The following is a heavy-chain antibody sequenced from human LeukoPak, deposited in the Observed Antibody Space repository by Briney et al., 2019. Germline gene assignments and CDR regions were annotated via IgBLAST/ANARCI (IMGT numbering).Heavy chain of an antibody. D-gene: IGHD2-15*01. CDR1: GFTFSSYG. CDR3: ASSRRYCSGGSCYFDY. CDR2: ISSSSSTI. V-gene: IGHV3-48*01. J-gene: IGHJ4*02. Sequence: GRSLRLSCAASGFTFSSYGMHWVRQAPGKGLEWVSYISSSSSTIYYADSVKGRFTISRDNAKNSLYLQMNSLRAEDTAVYYCASSRRYCSGGSCYFDYWGQGTLVTVSS.